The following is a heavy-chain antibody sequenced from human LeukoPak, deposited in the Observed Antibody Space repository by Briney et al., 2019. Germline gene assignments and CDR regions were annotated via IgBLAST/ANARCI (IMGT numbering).Heavy chain of an antibody. Sequence: PGGSLRLSCAASGFSFSNYAMSWVRQAPGKGLEWVSGISGNGANTYYADSVKGRFTISRDNSKNTLYLQMNSLRAEDTAVYYCARAGGAVVVTEGDAFDIWGQGTMVTVSS. CDR2: ISGNGANT. CDR1: GFSFSNYA. CDR3: ARAGGAVVVTEGDAFDI. D-gene: IGHD2-21*02. V-gene: IGHV3-23*01. J-gene: IGHJ3*02.